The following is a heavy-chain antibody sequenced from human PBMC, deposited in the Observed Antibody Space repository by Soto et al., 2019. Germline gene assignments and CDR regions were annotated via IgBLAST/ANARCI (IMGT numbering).Heavy chain of an antibody. Sequence: GASVKVSCKASGGTFSSYAISWVRQAPGQGLEWMGGIIPIFGTANYAQKFQGRVTITADESTSTDYMELSSLRSEDTAVYYCARGIAAAGTEPGIYYFDYWGQGTLVTVSS. CDR1: GGTFSSYA. D-gene: IGHD6-13*01. V-gene: IGHV1-69*13. CDR3: ARGIAAAGTEPGIYYFDY. J-gene: IGHJ4*02. CDR2: IIPIFGTA.